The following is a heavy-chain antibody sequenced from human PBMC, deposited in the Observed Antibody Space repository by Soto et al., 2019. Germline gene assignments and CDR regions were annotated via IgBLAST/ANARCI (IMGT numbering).Heavy chain of an antibody. D-gene: IGHD1-26*01. CDR2: IYYSGST. CDR3: ARVLGVGATARLWPHYYYGMDV. Sequence: PSETLSLTCTVSGGSISSYYWSWIRQPPGKGLEWIGYIYYSGSTNYNPSLKSRVTISVDTSKNQFSLKLSSVTAADTAVYYCARVLGVGATARLWPHYYYGMDVWGQGTTVTVSS. J-gene: IGHJ6*02. V-gene: IGHV4-59*01. CDR1: GGSISSYY.